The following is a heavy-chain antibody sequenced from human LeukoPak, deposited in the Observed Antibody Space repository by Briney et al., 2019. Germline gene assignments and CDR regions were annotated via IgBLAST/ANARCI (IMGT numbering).Heavy chain of an antibody. Sequence: GGSLRLSCAASGFTVSSNYMSWVRQAPGEGLEWVSVIYSGGSTYYADSVKGRFTISRDNSKNTLYLQMNSLRAEDTAVYYCARASRNSLFDYWGQGTLVTVSS. J-gene: IGHJ4*02. CDR3: ARASRNSLFDY. D-gene: IGHD2-21*01. V-gene: IGHV3-53*01. CDR1: GFTVSSNY. CDR2: IYSGGST.